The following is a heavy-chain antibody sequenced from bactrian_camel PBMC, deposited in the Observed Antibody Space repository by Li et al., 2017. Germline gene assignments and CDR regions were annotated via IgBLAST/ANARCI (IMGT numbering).Heavy chain of an antibody. D-gene: IGHD1*01. CDR3: AADNSWHRCPPRRYEYNF. J-gene: IGHJ4*01. CDR1: KSSLSVKC. V-gene: IGHV3S54*01. Sequence: HVQLVESGGGAVQVGGSLRLSCTASKSSLSVKCMGWFRQAPGKEREGIASIFTGGVSTFYADSVKGRFTISEDNDKNTLYLQMDNLRPEDTAMHYCAADNSWHRCPPRRYEYNFWGRGTQVTVS. CDR2: IFTGGVST.